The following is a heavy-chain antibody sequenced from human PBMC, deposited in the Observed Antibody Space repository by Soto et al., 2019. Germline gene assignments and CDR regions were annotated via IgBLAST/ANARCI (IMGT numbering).Heavy chain of an antibody. CDR1: CGSIRRGGCC. CDR2: IYYSGST. V-gene: IGHV4-31*03. CDR3: ARDPTNGPVE. J-gene: IGHJ4*02. D-gene: IGHD2-2*01. Sequence: QEPLQGAGPRLVEASQTLFLTYPVSCGSIRRGGCCWNWIRHAPGKGLEWIGYIYYSGSTYYNPSLKSRVTISVDTSKNQFSLKLSSVTAADTAVYYCARDPTNGPVEWGQGTLVTVSS.